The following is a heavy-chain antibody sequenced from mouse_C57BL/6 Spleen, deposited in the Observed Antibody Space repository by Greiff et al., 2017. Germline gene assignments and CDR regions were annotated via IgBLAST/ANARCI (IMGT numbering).Heavy chain of an antibody. CDR3: ARSGYYRYFDV. Sequence: VQLQQSGPELVKPGASVKIPCKASGYTFTDYNMDWVKQSHGKSLEWIGDINPNNGGTIYNQKFKGKATLTVDKSSSTAYMELRSLTSEDTAVYYCARSGYYRYFDVWGTGTTVTVSS. CDR2: INPNNGGT. J-gene: IGHJ1*03. V-gene: IGHV1-18*01. CDR1: GYTFTDYN. D-gene: IGHD2-2*01.